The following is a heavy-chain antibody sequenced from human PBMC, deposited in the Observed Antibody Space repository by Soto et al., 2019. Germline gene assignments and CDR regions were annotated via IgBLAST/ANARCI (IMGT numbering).Heavy chain of an antibody. Sequence: PSETLSLTCTVSGGSISGGVHSWSWIRQPPGKGLEWIGHIFDSGSTYYNPSLKSRLTVSVDTSKNQFSLKLSSVTAADTAVYYCARGVAIRYYYYGMDVWGQGTTVTVSS. CDR2: IFDSGST. CDR3: ARGVAIRYYYYGMDV. V-gene: IGHV4-30-4*02. CDR1: GGSISGGVHS. J-gene: IGHJ6*02. D-gene: IGHD2-2*02.